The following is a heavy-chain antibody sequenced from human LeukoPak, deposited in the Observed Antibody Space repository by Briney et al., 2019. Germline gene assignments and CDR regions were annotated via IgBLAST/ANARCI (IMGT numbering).Heavy chain of an antibody. CDR2: INPNSGGT. CDR3: ARDGGDCSSTSCYTALDP. Sequence: GASVKVSCKASGYTFTGYYMHWERQAPGQGLEWMGWINPNSGGTNYAQKFQGRVTMTRDTSISTAYMELSRLRSDDTAVYYCARDGGDCSSTSCYTALDPWGQGTLVTVSS. D-gene: IGHD2-2*02. V-gene: IGHV1-2*02. J-gene: IGHJ5*02. CDR1: GYTFTGYY.